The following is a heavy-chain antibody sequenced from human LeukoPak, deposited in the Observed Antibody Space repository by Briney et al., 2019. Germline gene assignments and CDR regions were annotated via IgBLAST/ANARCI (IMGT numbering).Heavy chain of an antibody. V-gene: IGHV3-48*02. CDR3: ASLRFLEWLAMDV. Sequence: GGSLRLSCVASGFTFSSYSMNWVRQAPGKGLEWVSYISSSGDTIRYADSVKGRFTISRDRAKNSLYLHMNSLRDEDTAVYYCASLRFLEWLAMDVWGQGTTVTVSS. CDR2: ISSSGDTI. D-gene: IGHD3-3*01. CDR1: GFTFSSYS. J-gene: IGHJ6*02.